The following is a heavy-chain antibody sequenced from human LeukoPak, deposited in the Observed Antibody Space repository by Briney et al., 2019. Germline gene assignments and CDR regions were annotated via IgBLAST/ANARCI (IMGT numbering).Heavy chain of an antibody. V-gene: IGHV3-23*01. J-gene: IGHJ5*02. Sequence: PGGSLRLSCAASGFTFSSYAMSWVRQAPGKGLEWVSAISGSGGGTYYADAMKGRFSISRDNSKNTLSLQMNSLRAEDTAVYYCASRIPGAGQGFDPWGQGTLVAVSS. D-gene: IGHD3-10*01. CDR3: ASRIPGAGQGFDP. CDR2: ISGSGGGT. CDR1: GFTFSSYA.